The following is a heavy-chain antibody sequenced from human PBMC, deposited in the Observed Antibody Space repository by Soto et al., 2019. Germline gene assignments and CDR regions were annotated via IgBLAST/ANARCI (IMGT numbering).Heavy chain of an antibody. D-gene: IGHD2-21*02. V-gene: IGHV3-48*01. J-gene: IGHJ4*02. CDR1: GFTFSSYS. CDR2: ISTTSSSI. CDR3: ATLGLQQAF. Sequence: GGSLRLSCAASGFTFSSYSMNWVRQAPGKGLEWISYISTTSSSIYYADSVKGRFTISRDNAKNSLFLQMDSLRAEDTAVYYCATLGLQQAFWGQGTLVTVSS.